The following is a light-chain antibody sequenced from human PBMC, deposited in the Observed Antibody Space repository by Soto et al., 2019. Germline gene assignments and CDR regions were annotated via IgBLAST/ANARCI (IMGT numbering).Light chain of an antibody. J-gene: IGKJ5*01. CDR3: QQRSNWPPIP. V-gene: IGKV3-11*01. CDR2: DAS. Sequence: ETVLTQSPATLSLSQGERDTLHCRASQSVSSYLAWYQQRPGQAPRLLIYDASNRATGIPARFSGSGSGTDFTLTISSLEAEDFAIYYCQQRSNWPPIPLGQGTRLEIK. CDR1: QSVSSY.